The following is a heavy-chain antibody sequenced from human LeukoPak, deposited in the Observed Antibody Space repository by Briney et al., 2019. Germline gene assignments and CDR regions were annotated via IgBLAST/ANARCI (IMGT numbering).Heavy chain of an antibody. CDR2: IYYSVNT. CDR3: ARADFWSGYRFDY. CDR1: GDSISSGGYY. D-gene: IGHD3-3*01. V-gene: IGHV4-31*03. Sequence: SQTLSLTCTVSGDSISSGGYYWSWIRQHPGKGLEWIGYIYYSVNTYYNPSLRSRVTISLDTSKNQFSLKLSSVTAADTAVYYCARADFWSGYRFDYWGQGTLVTVSS. J-gene: IGHJ4*02.